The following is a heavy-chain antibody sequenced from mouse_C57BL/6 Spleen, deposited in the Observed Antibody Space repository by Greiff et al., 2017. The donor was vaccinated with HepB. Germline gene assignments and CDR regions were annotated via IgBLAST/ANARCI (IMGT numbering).Heavy chain of an antibody. V-gene: IGHV5-6*02. CDR3: ARPPYDGGFAY. CDR1: GFTFSSYG. Sequence: DVMLVESGGDLVKPGGSLKLSCAASGFTFSSYGMSWVRQTPDKRLEWVATISSGGSYTYYPDSVKGRFTISRDNAKNTLYLQMSSLKSEDTAMYYCARPPYDGGFAYWGQGTLVTVSA. D-gene: IGHD2-3*01. CDR2: ISSGGSYT. J-gene: IGHJ3*01.